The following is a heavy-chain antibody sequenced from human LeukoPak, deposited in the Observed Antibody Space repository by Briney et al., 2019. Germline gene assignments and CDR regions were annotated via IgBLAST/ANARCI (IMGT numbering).Heavy chain of an antibody. CDR3: ARAGGYCSSTRCYDAFDI. D-gene: IGHD2-2*01. J-gene: IGHJ3*02. CDR2: ISGSSGPT. Sequence: GGSLRLSCAVSGFTFSNYAMSWVRQAPGKGLEWVSGISGSSGPTYYADSVKGRFTISRDNAKNSLYLQMNSLRAEDTAVYYCARAGGYCSSTRCYDAFDIWGQGTMVTVSS. V-gene: IGHV3-23*01. CDR1: GFTFSNYA.